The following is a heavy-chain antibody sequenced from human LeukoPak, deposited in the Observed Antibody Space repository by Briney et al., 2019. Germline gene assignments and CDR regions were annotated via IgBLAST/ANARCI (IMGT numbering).Heavy chain of an antibody. J-gene: IGHJ4*02. CDR1: GVSFDDYY. Sequence: SETLSLTCAVSGVSFDDYYWSWVRQTPGKGLVWIGEINHSGYTTDNPSLRSRVTLSIDTSRKQFSLNLRYVTVADAGTYYCTRTTTGHDYWGQGTLVTVSS. V-gene: IGHV4-34*01. CDR2: INHSGYT. D-gene: IGHD4-17*01. CDR3: TRTTTGHDY.